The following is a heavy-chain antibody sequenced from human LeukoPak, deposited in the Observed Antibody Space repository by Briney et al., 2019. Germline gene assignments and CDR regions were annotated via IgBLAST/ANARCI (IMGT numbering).Heavy chain of an antibody. CDR3: ARGFPSDFDWLSVY. CDR1: GGTFSSYA. Sequence: SVKVSCKASGGTFSSYAISWVRQAPGQGLEWMGGIIPTFGTANYAQRFQGRVTITADESTSTAYMELSSLRSEDTAVYYCARGFPSDFDWLSVYWGQGTLVTVSS. CDR2: IIPTFGTA. D-gene: IGHD3-9*01. V-gene: IGHV1-69*13. J-gene: IGHJ4*02.